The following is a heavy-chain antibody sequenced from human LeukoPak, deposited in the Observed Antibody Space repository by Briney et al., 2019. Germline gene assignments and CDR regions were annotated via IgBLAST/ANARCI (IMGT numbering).Heavy chain of an antibody. Sequence: PSETLSLTCAVYGGSFSGYYWSWIRQPPGKGLEWIGEINHSGSTNYNPSLKSRVTISVDTSKNQFSLKLSSVTAADTAVYYCARGPLFVWRDSSSWPTAEYFQHWGQGTLVTVSS. D-gene: IGHD6-13*01. CDR1: GGSFSGYY. V-gene: IGHV4-34*01. J-gene: IGHJ1*01. CDR2: INHSGST. CDR3: ARGPLFVWRDSSSWPTAEYFQH.